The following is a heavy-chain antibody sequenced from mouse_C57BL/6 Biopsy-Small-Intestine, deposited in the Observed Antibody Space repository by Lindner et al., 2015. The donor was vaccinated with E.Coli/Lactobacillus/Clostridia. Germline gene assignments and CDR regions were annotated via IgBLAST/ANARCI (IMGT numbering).Heavy chain of an antibody. Sequence: VQLXESGPGMVKPSQSLSLTCTVTGYSITSGYDWHWIRHFPGNKLEWMGYISYSGSTNYNPSLKSRISITHDTSKNHFSLKLNSVTTEDTATYYCAREGDPNYFDYWGQGTTLTVSS. CDR1: GYSITSGYD. CDR2: ISYSGST. CDR3: AREGDPNYFDY. J-gene: IGHJ2*01. V-gene: IGHV3-1*01.